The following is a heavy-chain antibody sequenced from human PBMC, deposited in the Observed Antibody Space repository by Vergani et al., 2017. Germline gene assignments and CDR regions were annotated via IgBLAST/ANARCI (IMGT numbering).Heavy chain of an antibody. CDR2: INWNSETI. V-gene: IGHV3-9*01. J-gene: IGHJ3*02. D-gene: IGHD6-6*01. CDR1: GFTFDDYA. CDR3: AKSLRRNRSINSSSYDAFDI. Sequence: QLVESGGGLVQPGRSLRLSCAASGFTFDDYAMHWVRQAPGKGLEWVSAINWNSETITYADSVKGRFTIYRDNAKNSLYLQMNSLRAEDTALYYCAKSLRRNRSINSSSYDAFDIWGQGTMVTVSS.